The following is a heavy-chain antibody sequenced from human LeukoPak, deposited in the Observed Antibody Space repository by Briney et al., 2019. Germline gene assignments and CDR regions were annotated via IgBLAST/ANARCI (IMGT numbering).Heavy chain of an antibody. CDR2: INPSGGGT. V-gene: IGHV1-46*01. D-gene: IGHD2-2*01. J-gene: IGHJ6*02. CDR3: ARDRCSSTSCTEDGMDV. Sequence: ASVKVSCKACGYTFTSYYMHWVRQAPGQGLEWMGIINPSGGGTSYAQKFQGRVTMTRDTSTSTVYMELSSLRSEDTAVYYCARDRCSSTSCTEDGMDVWGQGTTVTVFS. CDR1: GYTFTSYY.